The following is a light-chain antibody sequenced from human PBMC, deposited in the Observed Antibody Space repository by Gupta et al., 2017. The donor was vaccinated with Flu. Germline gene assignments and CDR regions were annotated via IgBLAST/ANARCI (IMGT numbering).Light chain of an antibody. J-gene: IGLJ3*02. CDR2: GNN. Sequence: QSVLTQPPSVSGAPGQRVTTSCTGSSSDIGAGYDVHWYQQLPGTAPKLLIYGNNHRPSGVPDRFSGSKSGTSASLAITGLQAEDEADYYCQSYDSSLSGSVFGGGTKLTVL. CDR1: SSDIGAGYD. CDR3: QSYDSSLSGSV. V-gene: IGLV1-40*01.